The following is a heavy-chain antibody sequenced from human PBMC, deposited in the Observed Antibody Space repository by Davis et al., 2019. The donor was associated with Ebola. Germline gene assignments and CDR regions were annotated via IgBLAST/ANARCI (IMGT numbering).Heavy chain of an antibody. D-gene: IGHD3-22*01. CDR1: GYSFTSYG. V-gene: IGHV1-18*04. Sequence: AASVKVSCKASGYSFTSYGISWVRQAPGQGLEWMGYISAYNGNTNYAQKLQDRVTMTTDTSTTTAYMELRSLRSDDTALYYCARDYCDSSGYYYDTFDIWGQGTMVTVSS. J-gene: IGHJ3*02. CDR3: ARDYCDSSGYYYDTFDI. CDR2: ISAYNGNT.